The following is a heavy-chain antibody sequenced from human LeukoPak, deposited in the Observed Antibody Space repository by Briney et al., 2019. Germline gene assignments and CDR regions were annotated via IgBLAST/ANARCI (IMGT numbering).Heavy chain of an antibody. D-gene: IGHD2-15*01. CDR2: MNPNSGNT. J-gene: IGHJ3*02. CDR1: GYTFNSYD. Sequence: ASVKVSCKASGYTFNSYDINWVRQATGQGLEWMGWMNPNSGNTGYAQKFQARVSMTRNTSISTAYMELSSRRSEDTAVYYCTRGLVVLSATSWAFDIWGHGTMVTVSS. CDR3: TRGLVVLSATSWAFDI. V-gene: IGHV1-8*01.